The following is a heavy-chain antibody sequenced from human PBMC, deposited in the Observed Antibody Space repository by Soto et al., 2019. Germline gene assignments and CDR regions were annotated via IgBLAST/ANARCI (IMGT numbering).Heavy chain of an antibody. J-gene: IGHJ6*02. V-gene: IGHV4-59*01. CDR3: ARDRMITFGGVNYYYGMDV. CDR1: GGSISSYY. Sequence: PSETLSLTCTVSGGSISSYYWSWLRQPPGKGLEWIGYIYYSGSTNYNPSLKSRVTISVDTSKNQFSLKLSSVTAADTAVYYCARDRMITFGGVNYYYGMDVWGQGTTVTVSS. CDR2: IYYSGST. D-gene: IGHD3-16*01.